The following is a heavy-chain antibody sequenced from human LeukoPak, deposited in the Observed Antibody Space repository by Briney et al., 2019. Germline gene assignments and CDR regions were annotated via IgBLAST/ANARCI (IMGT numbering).Heavy chain of an antibody. CDR2: MYNSGST. D-gene: IGHD4-17*01. CDR3: ARGIESYGDYGY. V-gene: IGHV4-59*01. CDR1: GGSISGSY. Sequence: SETLSLTCTVSGGSISGSYWSWVRQPSGKGLEWIAYMYNSGSTNYNPSLKSRVTISIDTSKNQFSLKLSSLTAADTAIYYCARGIESYGDYGYWGQGILVTVSS. J-gene: IGHJ4*02.